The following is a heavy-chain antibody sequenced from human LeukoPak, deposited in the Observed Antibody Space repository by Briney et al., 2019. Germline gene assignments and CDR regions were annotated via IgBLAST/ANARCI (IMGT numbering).Heavy chain of an antibody. CDR2: ISWNSGSI. D-gene: IGHD2-15*01. CDR3: AKGGNEAATFSSVDP. Sequence: GRSLRLSCAASGFTFDDYAMHWVRQAPGKGLEWVSGISWNSGSIGYADSVKGRFTISRDNAKNSLYLRMNSLRAEDTALYYCAKGGNEAATFSSVDPWGQGTLVTVSS. CDR1: GFTFDDYA. V-gene: IGHV3-9*01. J-gene: IGHJ5*02.